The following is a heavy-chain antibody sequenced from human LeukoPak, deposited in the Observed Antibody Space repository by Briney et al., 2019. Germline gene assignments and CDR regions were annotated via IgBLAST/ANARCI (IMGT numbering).Heavy chain of an antibody. V-gene: IGHV1-2*02. CDR1: GYTFSDYY. J-gene: IGHJ4*02. D-gene: IGHD5-12*01. CDR2: INPNSGGT. Sequence: ASVKVSCKASGYTFSDYYMHWVRQAPGQGLEWMGWINPNSGGTNYAQKFQGRVTMTRDTSISTAYMELSRLRSDDTAVYYCARGPARWLRLGYFDYWGQGTLVTVSS. CDR3: ARGPARWLRLGYFDY.